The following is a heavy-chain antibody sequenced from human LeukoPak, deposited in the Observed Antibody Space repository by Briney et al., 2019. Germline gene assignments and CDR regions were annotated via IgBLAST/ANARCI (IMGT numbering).Heavy chain of an antibody. Sequence: ASVKVSCKASGYTFTSYDISWVRQAPGQGLEWMGWISAYSGNTNYVQKFQGRVTMTTDTPTSTAYMELRSLRSDDTAVYYCARGTYYYDSSGFHFDYWGQGTLVTVSS. D-gene: IGHD3-22*01. CDR3: ARGTYYYDSSGFHFDY. J-gene: IGHJ4*02. CDR2: ISAYSGNT. V-gene: IGHV1-18*01. CDR1: GYTFTSYD.